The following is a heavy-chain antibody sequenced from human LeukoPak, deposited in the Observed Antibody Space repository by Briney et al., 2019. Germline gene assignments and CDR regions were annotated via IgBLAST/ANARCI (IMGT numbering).Heavy chain of an antibody. CDR2: INPNSGGT. D-gene: IGHD3-10*01. CDR3: ASIGPHTYYYGSGSPDY. V-gene: IGHV1-2*06. Sequence: ASVKVSCKASGYTFTGYYMHLVRQAPGQGLEWMGRINPNSGGTNYAQKFQGRVTMTRDTSISTAYMELSRLRSDDTAVYYCASIGPHTYYYGSGSPDYWGQGTLVTVSS. J-gene: IGHJ4*02. CDR1: GYTFTGYY.